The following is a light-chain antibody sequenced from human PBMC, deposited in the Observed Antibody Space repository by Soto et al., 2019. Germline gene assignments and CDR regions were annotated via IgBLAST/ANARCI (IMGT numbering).Light chain of an antibody. CDR1: QSVSSSY. CDR2: AAS. V-gene: IGKV3-15*01. CDR3: QQYNNWPYT. Sequence: IVLTQSPSTLSLSPGERATLSCRASQSVSSSYLAWYQQKPGQAPRLLIYAASARATGIPARFSGSGSGTDFTLTISSLQSEDFAVYYCQQYNNWPYTFGQGTKVDI. J-gene: IGKJ2*01.